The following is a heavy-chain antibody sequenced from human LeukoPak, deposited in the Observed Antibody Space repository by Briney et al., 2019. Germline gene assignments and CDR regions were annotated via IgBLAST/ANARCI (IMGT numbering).Heavy chain of an antibody. CDR1: GGSISSSSHY. V-gene: IGHV4-39*01. Sequence: SETLSLTCTVSGGSISSSSHYCAWIRQSPGTGLEWIGSIYYSGSTYYNPSLKSRVTISVDTSKNQFSLKLSSVTAADTAVYYCARGTDYDILTGYYPGYWFDPWGQGTLVTVSS. CDR2: IYYSGST. J-gene: IGHJ5*02. D-gene: IGHD3-9*01. CDR3: ARGTDYDILTGYYPGYWFDP.